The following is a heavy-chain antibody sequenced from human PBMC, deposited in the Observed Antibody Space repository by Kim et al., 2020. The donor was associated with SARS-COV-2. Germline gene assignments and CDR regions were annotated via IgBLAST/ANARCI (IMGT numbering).Heavy chain of an antibody. V-gene: IGHV3-30*01. Sequence: GRFTISRDNSKNTLYLQMNSLRAEDTAVYYCARETGDLEGDYYYYYGMDVWGQGTTVTVSS. J-gene: IGHJ6*02. D-gene: IGHD7-27*01. CDR3: ARETGDLEGDYYYYYGMDV.